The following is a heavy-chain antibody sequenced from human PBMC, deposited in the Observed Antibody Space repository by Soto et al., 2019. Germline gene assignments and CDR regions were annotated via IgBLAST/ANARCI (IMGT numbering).Heavy chain of an antibody. CDR1: GGSISDYY. D-gene: IGHD3-9*01. J-gene: IGHJ4*02. Sequence: QVQLQESGPGLVKPSETLSLTCTVSGGSISDYYWSWIRQPPGKGLEWIGYIYHSGSNYNPSLKSRATMSLDTSKTQSSLKLTSVTAADTAVYYCARDRPGGDILTGQVWGQGTLVTVSS. V-gene: IGHV4-59*01. CDR3: ARDRPGGDILTGQV. CDR2: IYHSGS.